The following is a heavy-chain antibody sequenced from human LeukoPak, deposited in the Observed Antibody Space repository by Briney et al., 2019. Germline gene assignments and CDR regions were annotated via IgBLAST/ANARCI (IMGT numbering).Heavy chain of an antibody. Sequence: GGSLRLSCAASGFTFSSYWMHWVRQAPGKGLVWVSRINSDGSSTSYADSVKGRFTISRDNAKNTPSLQMNSLRADDTAVYYCARENTYSYGGFDYWGQGTLVTVSS. V-gene: IGHV3-74*01. CDR2: INSDGSST. CDR1: GFTFSSYW. CDR3: ARENTYSYGGFDY. D-gene: IGHD5-18*01. J-gene: IGHJ4*02.